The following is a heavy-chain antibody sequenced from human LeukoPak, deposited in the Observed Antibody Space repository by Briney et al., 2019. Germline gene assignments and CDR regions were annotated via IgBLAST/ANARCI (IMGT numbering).Heavy chain of an antibody. J-gene: IGHJ6*03. V-gene: IGHV4-34*01. D-gene: IGHD4-11*01. CDR3: ARQKHSNRGDYYYMDV. CDR2: IHHSGCT. Sequence: SETLPLTCAVSGGSFSGDSWSWICQPPPPGMELNGEIHHSGCTNYTPSLKSRVTISVDTSKNQFSLKLSSVTAADTAVYYCARQKHSNRGDYYYMDVRGKGTTVTVS. CDR1: GGSFSGDS.